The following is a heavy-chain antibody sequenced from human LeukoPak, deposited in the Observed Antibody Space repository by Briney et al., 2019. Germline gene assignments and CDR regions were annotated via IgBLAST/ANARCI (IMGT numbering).Heavy chain of an antibody. CDR2: ITHSGST. Sequence: SETLSLTCAVYGGSFSSYYWSWIRQPPGKGLEWIGEITHSGSTHYNPSLKSRVTISVDTSKNQFSLKLSSVTAADTAVYYCARQGPHHYDSSGYYYHYWGQGTLVTVSS. D-gene: IGHD3-22*01. V-gene: IGHV4-34*01. CDR3: ARQGPHHYDSSGYYYHY. J-gene: IGHJ4*02. CDR1: GGSFSSYY.